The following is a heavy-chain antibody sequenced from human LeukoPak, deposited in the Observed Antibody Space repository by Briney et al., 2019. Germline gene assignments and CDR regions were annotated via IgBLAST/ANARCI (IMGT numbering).Heavy chain of an antibody. Sequence: AETLSLTCTVSGGSISSYYWSWIRQSPGKGQEWIGYIYYSGSTNYNPSLKSRVTISVDTSKNQLSLKLSSVTAADTAVYYCARMGARDYFDYWGQGTLVTVSS. CDR3: ARMGARDYFDY. V-gene: IGHV4-59*01. CDR1: GGSISSYY. J-gene: IGHJ4*02. D-gene: IGHD1-26*01. CDR2: IYYSGST.